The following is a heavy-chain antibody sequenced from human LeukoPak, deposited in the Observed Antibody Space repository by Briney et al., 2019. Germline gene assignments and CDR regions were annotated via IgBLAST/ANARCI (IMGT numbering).Heavy chain of an antibody. V-gene: IGHV4-34*01. CDR2: INHSGST. Sequence: ETSETLSLTCAVYGGSFSGYYWSWIRQPPGKGLEWVGEINHSGSTNYNPSLTSRVTISVDTSKNQFSLKPSSVTAADTAVYFCARGLYDSSGPLPGDYWGQGTLVTVSS. CDR1: GGSFSGYY. CDR3: ARGLYDSSGPLPGDY. J-gene: IGHJ4*02. D-gene: IGHD3-22*01.